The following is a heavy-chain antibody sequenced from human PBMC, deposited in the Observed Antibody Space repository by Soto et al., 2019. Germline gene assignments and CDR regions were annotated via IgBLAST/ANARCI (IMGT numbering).Heavy chain of an antibody. CDR1: SDSIISYY. CDR3: ARGTSWQLPFDY. Sequence: SETLSLTCSVSSDSIISYYWSWIRQPPGKRLEWIGYISYSGSTDYNPSLKSRVTISGDTSKNQFSLKVSSVTAADTAVYYCARGTSWQLPFDYWGQGTLVTVSS. V-gene: IGHV4-59*01. CDR2: ISYSGST. D-gene: IGHD6-13*01. J-gene: IGHJ4*02.